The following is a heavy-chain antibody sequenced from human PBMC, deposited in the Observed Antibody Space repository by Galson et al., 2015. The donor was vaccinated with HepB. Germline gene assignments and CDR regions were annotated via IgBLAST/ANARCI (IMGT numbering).Heavy chain of an antibody. V-gene: IGHV4-4*07. CDR1: GGSISSYY. CDR2: IYNSGST. J-gene: IGHJ6*02. CDR3: ARDLHDYGGYRHYYYYGMDV. D-gene: IGHD4-17*01. Sequence: LSLTCTVSGGSISSYYWGWIRQPAGKGLEWIGRIYNSGSTKYNPSLKSRVTMSVDTSKNQFSLKLSSVTAADTAVYYCARDLHDYGGYRHYYYYGMDVWGQGTTVTVSS.